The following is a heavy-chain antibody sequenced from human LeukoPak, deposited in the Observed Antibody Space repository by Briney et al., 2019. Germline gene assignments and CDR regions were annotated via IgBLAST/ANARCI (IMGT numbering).Heavy chain of an antibody. CDR3: ARGGYRSGGNCYKFDY. J-gene: IGHJ4*02. CDR1: GYTFTAYY. CDR2: INPNSDGT. D-gene: IGHD2-15*01. V-gene: IGHV1-2*02. Sequence: ASVKVSCKASGYTFTAYYIHWVRQAPGQGLEWMGWINPNSDGTNYAQRFQGRVTMTGDTSIRTAYMELSRLRSYDTAVYYCARGGYRSGGNCYKFDYWGQGSLVTVSS.